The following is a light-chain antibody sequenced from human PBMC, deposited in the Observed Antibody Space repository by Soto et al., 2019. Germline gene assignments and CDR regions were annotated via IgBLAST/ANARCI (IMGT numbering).Light chain of an antibody. CDR1: QSVSSRG. CDR2: GAS. V-gene: IGKV3-20*01. Sequence: ILLMQSPCTLSLSAGERATLSCGASQSVSSRGLAWYQQKPGQAPRLLIYGASSRATGIPDRFSGSGSGTDYTLTISRLVPEDFEVYYCQQYGSSPWTFGQGTKVDI. J-gene: IGKJ1*01. CDR3: QQYGSSPWT.